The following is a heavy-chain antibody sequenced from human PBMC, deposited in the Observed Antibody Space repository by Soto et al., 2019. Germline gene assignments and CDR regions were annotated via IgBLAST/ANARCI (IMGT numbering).Heavy chain of an antibody. CDR2: IKSKTDGGTT. CDR3: GNWGDYYYYYMDV. D-gene: IGHD7-27*01. CDR1: GFTFSNAW. V-gene: IGHV3-15*01. J-gene: IGHJ6*03. Sequence: GGSLRLSCAASGFTFSNAWMSWVRQAPGKGLEWVGRIKSKTDGGTTDYAAPVKGRLTISRDDSKNTLYLQMNSLKTEDTAVEYCGNWGDYYYYYMDVWGKGTTVTVSS.